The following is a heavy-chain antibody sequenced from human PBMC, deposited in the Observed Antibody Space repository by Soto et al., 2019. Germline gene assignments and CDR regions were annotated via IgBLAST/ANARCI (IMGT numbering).Heavy chain of an antibody. CDR1: GGSISSSSYY. Sequence: SETLSLTCPVSGGSISSSSYYWGWIRQPPGKGLEWIGSIYYSGSTYYNPSLKSRVTISVDTSKNQFSLKLSSVTAADTAVYYCATAYCGGDCPHYYYGMDVWGQGTTVTVS. CDR3: ATAYCGGDCPHYYYGMDV. V-gene: IGHV4-39*01. D-gene: IGHD2-21*02. CDR2: IYYSGST. J-gene: IGHJ6*02.